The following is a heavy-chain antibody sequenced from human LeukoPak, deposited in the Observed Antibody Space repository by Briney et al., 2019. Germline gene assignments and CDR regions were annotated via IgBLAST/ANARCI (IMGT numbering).Heavy chain of an antibody. D-gene: IGHD3-22*01. CDR1: GYTFTGYY. CDR3: ASSVYYYDSSGHPFGVGAFDI. V-gene: IGHV1-46*01. Sequence: ASVKVSCKASGYTFTGYYMHWVRQAPGQGLEWMGIINPSGGSTSYAQKFQGRVTMTRDMSTSTVYMELSSLRSEDTAVYYCASSVYYYDSSGHPFGVGAFDIWGQGTMVTVSS. CDR2: INPSGGST. J-gene: IGHJ3*02.